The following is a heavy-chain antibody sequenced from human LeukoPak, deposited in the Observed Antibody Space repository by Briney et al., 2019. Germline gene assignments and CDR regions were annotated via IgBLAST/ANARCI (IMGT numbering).Heavy chain of an antibody. CDR2: VYYSGST. V-gene: IGHV4-59*11. CDR3: ARWGVGATRPYYFDY. D-gene: IGHD1-26*01. J-gene: IGHJ4*02. CDR1: GGSISSHY. Sequence: PSETLSLTCTVSGGSISSHYWNWIRQPPGKGLEWIGYVYYSGSTNYNPSLKSRVTISVDTSKNQFSLKLTSVTAEDTAVYYCARWGVGATRPYYFDYWGQGTLVTVSS.